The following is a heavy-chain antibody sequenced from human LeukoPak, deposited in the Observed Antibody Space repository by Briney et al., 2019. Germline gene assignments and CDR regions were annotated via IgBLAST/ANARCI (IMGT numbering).Heavy chain of an antibody. CDR3: ARDQGRVWFGELLSNRDAFDI. D-gene: IGHD3-10*01. CDR1: GFTFSSYW. CDR2: IKQDGSEK. J-gene: IGHJ3*02. Sequence: GGSLRLSCAASGFTFSSYWMSWVRQAPGKGLEWVANIKQDGSEKYYVDSVKGRFTISRDNAKNSLYLQMNSLRAEDTAVYYCARDQGRVWFGELLSNRDAFDIWGQGTMVTVSS. V-gene: IGHV3-7*01.